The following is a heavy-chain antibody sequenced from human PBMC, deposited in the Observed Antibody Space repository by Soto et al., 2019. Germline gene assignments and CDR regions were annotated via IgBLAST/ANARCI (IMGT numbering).Heavy chain of an antibody. CDR3: ARAWGVNSALGRSADY. Sequence: KPSETLSLTCAVSGGSISSGGYYWSWIRQHPGKGLEWIGYIFYSGSTYYSPSLKSRVTMSVDTSKNQFSLELSSVTAADTAVYYCARAWGVNSALGRSADYWGQGTLVTVSS. V-gene: IGHV4-31*11. CDR2: IFYSGST. D-gene: IGHD1-20*01. J-gene: IGHJ4*02. CDR1: GGSISSGGYY.